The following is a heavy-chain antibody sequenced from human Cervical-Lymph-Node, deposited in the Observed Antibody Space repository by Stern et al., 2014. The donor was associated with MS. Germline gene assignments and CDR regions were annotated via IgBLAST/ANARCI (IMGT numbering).Heavy chain of an antibody. CDR1: GFTFSSSG. V-gene: IGHV3-33*01. J-gene: IGHJ6*02. CDR2: IWYDGSNK. CDR3: ARSSSPSPYYYYGMDV. D-gene: IGHD6-13*01. Sequence: QVQLVQSGGGVVQPGWSLRLSCAASGFTFSSSGRHWVRQAPGKGLEWVAVIWYDGSNKYYADSVKGRFTISRDNSKNTLYLQMNSLRAEDTAVYYCARSSSPSPYYYYGMDVWGQGTTVTVSS.